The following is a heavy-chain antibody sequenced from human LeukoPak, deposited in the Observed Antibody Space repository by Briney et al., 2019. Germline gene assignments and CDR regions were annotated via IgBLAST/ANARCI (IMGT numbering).Heavy chain of an antibody. J-gene: IGHJ4*02. CDR2: INSDGSST. V-gene: IGHV3-74*01. CDR1: GFSFSTYW. CDR3: ARSEYAFDY. Sequence: GGSLRLSCAASGFSFSTYWMHWVRQAPGKGLVWVSRINSDGSSTSYADSVKGRFTISRDNAKNTLYLQLDSLRAEDTAVYYCARSEYAFDYWGQGTLVTVSS. D-gene: IGHD2-2*01.